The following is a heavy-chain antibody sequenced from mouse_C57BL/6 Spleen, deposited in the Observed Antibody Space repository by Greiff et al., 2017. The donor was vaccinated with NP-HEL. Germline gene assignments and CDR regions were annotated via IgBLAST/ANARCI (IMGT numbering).Heavy chain of an antibody. Sequence: EVMLVESGGDLVKPGGSLKLSCAASGFTFSSYGMSWVRQTPDKRLEWVATISSGGSYTYYPDSVKGRFTISRDNAKHTLYLQMSSLKSEDTAMYYCARKSNYDAMDYWGQGTSVTVSS. V-gene: IGHV5-6*02. D-gene: IGHD2-5*01. CDR1: GFTFSSYG. J-gene: IGHJ4*01. CDR3: ARKSNYDAMDY. CDR2: ISSGGSYT.